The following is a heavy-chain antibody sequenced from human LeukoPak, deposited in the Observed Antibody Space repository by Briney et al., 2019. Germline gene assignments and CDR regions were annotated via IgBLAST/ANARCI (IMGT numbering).Heavy chain of an antibody. Sequence: SETLSLTCTVSGDSISSYYWSWIRQPPGKGLEWIGYIFYSGSTNYDPSLKSRVTVSVDMSKNQFSLRLSSVTAADTAMYYCARGGRRYSSGWYDSWGQGTLVTVSS. J-gene: IGHJ5*01. CDR2: IFYSGST. V-gene: IGHV4-59*01. CDR3: ARGGRRYSSGWYDS. CDR1: GDSISSYY. D-gene: IGHD6-19*01.